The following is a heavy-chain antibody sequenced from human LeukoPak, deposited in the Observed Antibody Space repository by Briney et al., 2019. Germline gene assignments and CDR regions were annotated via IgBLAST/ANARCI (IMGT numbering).Heavy chain of an antibody. CDR1: GYTFTSYD. CDR3: ARDGGYSYGHSPFDY. CDR2: IIPIFGTA. J-gene: IGHJ4*02. V-gene: IGHV1-69*13. D-gene: IGHD5-18*01. Sequence: ASVKVSCKASGYTFTSYDINWVRQATGQGLEWMGGIIPIFGTANYAQKFQGRVTITADESTSTAYMELSSLRSEDTAVYYCARDGGYSYGHSPFDYWGQGTLVTVSS.